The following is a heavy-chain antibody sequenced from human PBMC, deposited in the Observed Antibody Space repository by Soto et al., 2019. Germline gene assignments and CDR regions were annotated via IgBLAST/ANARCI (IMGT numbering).Heavy chain of an antibody. D-gene: IGHD6-6*01. CDR1: GLTVSRTQ. CDR2: IYSAGST. Sequence: PGGSLRLSCAVSGLTVSRTQMSWVRQAPGKGLQWVSVIYSAGSTYYANAVKGRFTISRDISENKIFLELNGLTVDDTAVYYCATAREQEYTSSIFFDYWGRGTVVTVSS. V-gene: IGHV3-53*01. CDR3: ATAREQEYTSSIFFDY. J-gene: IGHJ4*01.